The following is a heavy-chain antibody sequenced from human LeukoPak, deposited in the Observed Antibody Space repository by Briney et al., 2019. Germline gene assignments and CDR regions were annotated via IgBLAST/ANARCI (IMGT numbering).Heavy chain of an antibody. CDR2: ISWNSGSI. CDR3: AKDMRSRWSSSWCGGFDY. CDR1: GFTFDDYA. D-gene: IGHD6-13*01. V-gene: IGHV3-9*01. J-gene: IGHJ4*02. Sequence: PGGSLRLSCAASGFTFDDYAMHWVRQAPGKGLEWVSGISWNSGSIGYADSVKGRFTISRDNAKNSLYLQMNSLRAEDTALYYCAKDMRSRWSSSWCGGFDYWGQGTLVTVSS.